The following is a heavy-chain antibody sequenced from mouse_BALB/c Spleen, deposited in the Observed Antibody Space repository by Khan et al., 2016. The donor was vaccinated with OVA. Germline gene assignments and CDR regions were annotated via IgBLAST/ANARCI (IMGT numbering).Heavy chain of an antibody. D-gene: IGHD3-1*01. Sequence: QVQLKESGAELVRPGSSVKISCKASGYAFSSYWMNWVKQRPGQGLEWIGQIYPGDGDTNYNGKFKGKATLTADKSSSTAYMQLSSLTSEDSAVXFFARKGGLGHAMDYWGQGTSVTVSS. V-gene: IGHV1-80*01. CDR3: ARKGGLGHAMDY. CDR2: IYPGDGDT. CDR1: GYAFSSYW. J-gene: IGHJ4*01.